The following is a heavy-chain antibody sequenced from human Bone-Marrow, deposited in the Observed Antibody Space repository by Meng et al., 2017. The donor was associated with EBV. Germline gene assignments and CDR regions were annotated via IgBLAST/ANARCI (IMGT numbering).Heavy chain of an antibody. CDR3: ARAGSMTQLDY. CDR1: GGSMSGSTW. J-gene: IGHJ4*02. V-gene: IGHV4-4*02. Sequence: QVHLQEAGPGLVKPSGTLSLTCAVAGGSMSGSTWWAWVRQPPGQGLEWIGEISQNGGTNYSPSLKSRVTISVDKSKNQFSLDLNSVAAADTAVYYCARAGSMTQLDYWGQGTLVTVSS. D-gene: IGHD3-10*01. CDR2: ISQNGGT.